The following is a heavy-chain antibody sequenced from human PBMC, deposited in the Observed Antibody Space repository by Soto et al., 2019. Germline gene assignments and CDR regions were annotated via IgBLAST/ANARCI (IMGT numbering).Heavy chain of an antibody. CDR1: GFTVSSNY. CDR3: AREFKGEAAVGYYYYMDV. Sequence: GGSLRLSCAASGFTVSSNYMSWVRQAPGKGLQWVSVIYSGGSTYYADSVKGRFTISRDNSKNTLYLQMNSLRVEDTAVYYCAREFKGEAAVGYYYYMDVWGKGTTVTVSS. V-gene: IGHV3-66*01. CDR2: IYSGGST. J-gene: IGHJ6*03. D-gene: IGHD6-19*01.